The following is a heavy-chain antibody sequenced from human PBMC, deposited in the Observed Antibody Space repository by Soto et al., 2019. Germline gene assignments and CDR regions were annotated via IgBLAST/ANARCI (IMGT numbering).Heavy chain of an antibody. CDR3: TGEVESGY. D-gene: IGHD2-8*02. CDR2: ISCDGGTK. CDR1: GFTVSTYG. J-gene: IGHJ4*02. V-gene: IGHV3-30*03. Sequence: QVQLVESGGGVVQPGRSLRLSCAVSGFTVSTYGMHWVRQAPGKGLEWVAVISCDGGTKYYADSVKGRFTISRDNSRNTLFLEMNSLRGDDMAVYYCTGEVESGYWGQGTLVTVSS.